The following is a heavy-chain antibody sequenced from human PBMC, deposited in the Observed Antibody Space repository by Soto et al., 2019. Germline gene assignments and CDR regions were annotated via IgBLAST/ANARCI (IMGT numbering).Heavy chain of an antibody. CDR2: IIPIFGTA. Sequence: SVKVSCKASGGTFSSYAISWVRQAPGQGLEWMGGIIPIFGTANYAQKFQGRVAITADESTSTAYMELSSLRSEDTAVYYCARERVDSGYFDYWGQGTLVTVS. D-gene: IGHD1-26*01. J-gene: IGHJ4*02. CDR3: ARERVDSGYFDY. CDR1: GGTFSSYA. V-gene: IGHV1-69*13.